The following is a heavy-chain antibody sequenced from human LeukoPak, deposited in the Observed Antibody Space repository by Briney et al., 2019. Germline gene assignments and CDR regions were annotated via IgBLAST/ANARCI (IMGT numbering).Heavy chain of an antibody. CDR2: FDPEDGET. Sequence: ASVKISCKVSGYTLTELSMHWVRQAPGKGLEWMGGFDPEDGETIYAQKFQGRVTMTEDTSTDTAYMELSSLRSEDTAVYYCATPGEATEDAFDIWGQGTMVTVSS. CDR1: GYTLTELS. V-gene: IGHV1-24*01. D-gene: IGHD3-16*01. J-gene: IGHJ3*02. CDR3: ATPGEATEDAFDI.